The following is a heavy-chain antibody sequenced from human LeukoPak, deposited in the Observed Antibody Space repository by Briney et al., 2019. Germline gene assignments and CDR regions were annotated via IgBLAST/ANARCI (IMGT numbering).Heavy chain of an antibody. CDR1: GFTFSGYS. J-gene: IGHJ5*02. V-gene: IGHV3-21*01. CDR3: ARDIVVVPTRYWFDP. D-gene: IGHD2-2*01. CDR2: ISSSSSYI. Sequence: GGSLRLSCAASGFTFSGYSMNWVRQAPGKGLEWVSSISSSSSYIYYADSVKGRFTISRDNAKSSLYLQMNSLRAEDTAVYYCARDIVVVPTRYWFDPWGQGALVTVSS.